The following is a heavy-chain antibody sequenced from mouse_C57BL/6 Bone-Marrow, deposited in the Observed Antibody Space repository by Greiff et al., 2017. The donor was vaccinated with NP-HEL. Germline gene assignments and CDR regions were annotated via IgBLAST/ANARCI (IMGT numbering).Heavy chain of an antibody. Sequence: QVQLKQSGAELARPGASVKMSCKASGYTFTSYTMHWVKQRPGQGLEWIGYINPSSGYTKYNQKFKDKATLAADKSSSTAYMQLSSLTSEDPAVYYCARGEDGNYVAYWGQGTLVTVSA. CDR2: INPSSGYT. J-gene: IGHJ3*01. V-gene: IGHV1-4*01. CDR3: ARGEDGNYVAY. CDR1: GYTFTSYT. D-gene: IGHD2-1*01.